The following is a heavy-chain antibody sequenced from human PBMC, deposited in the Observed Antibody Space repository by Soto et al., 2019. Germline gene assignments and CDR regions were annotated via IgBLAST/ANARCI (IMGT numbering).Heavy chain of an antibody. CDR3: ARDAESGSHYPFNY. CDR2: IYYTGST. D-gene: IGHD1-26*01. J-gene: IGHJ4*02. V-gene: IGHV4-59*01. CDR1: GGSISSYY. Sequence: ASETLSLTCTVSGGSISSYYWSWIRQPPGKGLEWIGYIYYTGSTNYNPSLKSRVTLSVDTSKNQFSLKLASVTAADTAVYYCARDAESGSHYPFNYWGQGTLVTVSS.